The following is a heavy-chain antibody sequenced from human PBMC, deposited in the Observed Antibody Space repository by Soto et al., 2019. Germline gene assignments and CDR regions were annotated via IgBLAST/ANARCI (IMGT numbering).Heavy chain of an antibody. CDR3: ARTSIAVAGIDY. CDR1: GFSLSNARMG. Sequence: GTLTLTCTVSGFSLSNARMGVSWIRQPPGKALEWLAHIFSNDEKSYSTSLKSRLTISKDTSKSQVVLTMTNMDPVDTATYYCARTSIAVAGIDYWGQGTLVTVSS. J-gene: IGHJ4*02. CDR2: IFSNDEK. D-gene: IGHD6-19*01. V-gene: IGHV2-26*01.